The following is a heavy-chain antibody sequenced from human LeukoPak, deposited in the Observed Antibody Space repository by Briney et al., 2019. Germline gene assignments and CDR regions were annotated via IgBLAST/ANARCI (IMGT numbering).Heavy chain of an antibody. V-gene: IGHV6-1*01. Sequence: SQTLSLTCAISGDSVSSNSVAWNWIRQSPSRGLEWLGRTYYRPKWFNAYAVSVKGRITITPDTSKNQFSLQLNSVTPDDTAIYYCAGGRAVTSPFDYWGQGTLVTVSS. CDR3: AGGRAVTSPFDY. CDR2: TYYRPKWFN. CDR1: GDSVSSNSVA. J-gene: IGHJ4*02. D-gene: IGHD4-17*01.